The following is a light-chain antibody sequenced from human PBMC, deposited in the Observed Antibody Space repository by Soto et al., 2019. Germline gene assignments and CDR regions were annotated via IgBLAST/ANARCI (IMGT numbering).Light chain of an antibody. CDR1: QSVSSSY. CDR2: GAS. CDR3: QQDGSSPPLT. Sequence: EIVLTQSPATLSLSPGERATLSCRASQSVSSSYLAWYQQKPGQTPSLLIYGASSRATGIPDRFSGSGSGTDFTLTISRLEPEDFAVYYCQQDGSSPPLTFGQGTRLEIK. V-gene: IGKV3-20*01. J-gene: IGKJ5*01.